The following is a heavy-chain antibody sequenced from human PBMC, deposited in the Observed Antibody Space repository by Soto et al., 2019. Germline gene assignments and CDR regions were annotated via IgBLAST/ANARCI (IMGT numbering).Heavy chain of an antibody. CDR3: AKDKGAGITIFGLVIPSGWFDP. J-gene: IGHJ5*02. D-gene: IGHD3-3*01. V-gene: IGHV3-9*01. CDR2: ISGSGSI. Sequence: EVQLLESGGGLVQPGGSLRLSCAASGFTFSSYAMSWVRQAPGKGLEWVSAISGSGSIGYADSVKGRFTISRDNAKNSRYLQMNSLRAEDTALYYCAKDKGAGITIFGLVIPSGWFDPRAQGTLVTVSS. CDR1: GFTFSSYA.